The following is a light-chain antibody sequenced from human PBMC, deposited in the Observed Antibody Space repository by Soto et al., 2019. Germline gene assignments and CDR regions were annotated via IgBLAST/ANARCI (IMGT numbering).Light chain of an antibody. V-gene: IGLV1-44*01. J-gene: IGLJ2*01. CDR3: ATWDDSLNGVV. CDR2: RHS. CDR1: SSNVGSNP. Sequence: QAVVTQPPSASGTPGQRVTISCSGSSSNVGSNPVNWYQQLPGTAPKLLIYRHSQRPSGVPDRFSGSKSGTSASLAISGLQSEDEASYYCATWDDSLNGVVFGGGTQLTVL.